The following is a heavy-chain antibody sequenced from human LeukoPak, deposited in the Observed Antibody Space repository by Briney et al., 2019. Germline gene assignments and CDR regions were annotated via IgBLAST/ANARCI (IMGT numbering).Heavy chain of an antibody. CDR2: IYHSGST. CDR1: GGSISSGGYS. J-gene: IGHJ3*02. Sequence: SETLSLTCAVSGGSISSGGYSWSWIRQPPGKGLEWIGYIYHSGSTYYNPSLKSRVTISVDRSKNQFSLKLSSVTAADTAVYYCARLTELLGAFDIWGQGTMVTVSS. CDR3: ARLTELLGAFDI. D-gene: IGHD1-7*01. V-gene: IGHV4-30-2*01.